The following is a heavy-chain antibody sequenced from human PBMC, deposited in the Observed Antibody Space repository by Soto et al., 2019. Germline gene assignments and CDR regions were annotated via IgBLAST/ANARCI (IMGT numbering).Heavy chain of an antibody. D-gene: IGHD2-15*01. CDR2: INAGNGNT. CDR3: ASPYCSGGSCSGYDAFDY. V-gene: IGHV1-3*01. CDR1: GYTFTSYA. Sequence: QVQLVQSGAEVKKPGASVKVSCKASGYTFTSYAMHWVRQAPGQRLEGMGWINAGNGNTKYSQKFQGRVTITRDTSASTAYMELSSLRSEDTAVYYCASPYCSGGSCSGYDAFDYWGQGTLVTVSS. J-gene: IGHJ4*02.